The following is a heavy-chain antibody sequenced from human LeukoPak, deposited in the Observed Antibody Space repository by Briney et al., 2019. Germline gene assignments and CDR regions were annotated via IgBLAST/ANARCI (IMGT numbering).Heavy chain of an antibody. CDR1: GGSISSYY. V-gene: IGHV4-39*07. Sequence: SETLSLTCTVSGGSISSYYWGWIRQPPGKGLEWIGSIYFSGSTYYNPSLKSRVTISVDTSKNQFSLKLSSVTAADTAVYYCATPQYCSGGSCYMVDVWGKGTTVTVSS. D-gene: IGHD2-15*01. J-gene: IGHJ6*04. CDR3: ATPQYCSGGSCYMVDV. CDR2: IYFSGST.